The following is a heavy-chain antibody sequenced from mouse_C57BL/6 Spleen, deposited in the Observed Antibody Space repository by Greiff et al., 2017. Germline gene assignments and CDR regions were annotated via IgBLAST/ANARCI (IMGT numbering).Heavy chain of an antibody. Sequence: VQLQQSVAELVRPGASVKLSCTASGFNIKNTYMHWVKQRPEQGLPWIGRIDPANGNTKYAPKFQGKATITADTSSNTAYLQLSSLTSEDTAIYYCARGNYYGSSYWYFDVWGTGTTVTVSS. CDR1: GFNIKNTY. CDR3: ARGNYYGSSYWYFDV. V-gene: IGHV14-3*01. CDR2: IDPANGNT. J-gene: IGHJ1*03. D-gene: IGHD1-1*01.